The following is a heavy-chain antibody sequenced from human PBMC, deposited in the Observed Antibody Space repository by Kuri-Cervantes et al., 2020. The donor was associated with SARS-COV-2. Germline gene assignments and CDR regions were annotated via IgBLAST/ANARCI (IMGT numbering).Heavy chain of an antibody. CDR2: INPDGSYT. CDR3: ARWELRYFD. Sequence: GESLKISCAASGFTFSGHWIHWVRQAPGKGLVWVSRINPDGSYTNNADSVKGRFTISRDNAKNTVVLEMDSLRGEDTAVYYCARWELRYFDWGQGTLVTVSS. J-gene: IGHJ4*02. D-gene: IGHD3-9*01. CDR1: GFTFSGHW. V-gene: IGHV3-74*01.